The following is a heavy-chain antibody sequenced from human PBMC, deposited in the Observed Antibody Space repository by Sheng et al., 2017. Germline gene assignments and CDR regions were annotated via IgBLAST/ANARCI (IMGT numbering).Heavy chain of an antibody. CDR1: GFTFSGSA. CDR3: TLGIAARPFDY. CDR2: IRSKANSYAT. D-gene: IGHD6-6*01. Sequence: EVQLVESGGGLVQPGGSLKLSCAASGFTFSGSAMHWVRQASGKGLEWVGRIRSKANSYATAYAASVKGRFTISRDDSKNTAYLQMNSLKTEDTAVYYCTLGIAARPFDYWGQGTLVTVSS. J-gene: IGHJ4*02. V-gene: IGHV3-73*02.